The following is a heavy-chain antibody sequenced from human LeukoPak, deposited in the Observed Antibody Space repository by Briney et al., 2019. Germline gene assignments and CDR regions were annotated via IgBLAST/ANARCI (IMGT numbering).Heavy chain of an antibody. CDR2: IIGSGGST. CDR3: AKDRRITIFGVVEVGAFDI. J-gene: IGHJ3*02. V-gene: IGHV3-23*01. Sequence: GGSLRLSCAASGFTFISYAMSGVRQAPGKGLEWGSAIIGSGGSTSYAASVNGRFTISRHNSKNTLYLQMTSLRAEDTAVSYCAKDRRITIFGVVEVGAFDIWGQGTMVTVSS. CDR1: GFTFISYA. D-gene: IGHD3-3*01.